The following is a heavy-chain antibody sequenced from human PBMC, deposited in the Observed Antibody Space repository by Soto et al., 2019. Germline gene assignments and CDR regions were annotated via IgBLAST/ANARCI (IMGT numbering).Heavy chain of an antibody. V-gene: IGHV1-2*04. Sequence: ASVKVSCKASGYTFTGYYMHWVRQAPGQGLEWMGWINPNSGGTNYAQKFQGWVTMTRDTSISTAYMELSRLRSDDTVVYYCARELRPYGGDAFDIWGQGTMVTVSS. CDR2: INPNSGGT. CDR3: ARELRPYGGDAFDI. J-gene: IGHJ3*02. D-gene: IGHD4-17*01. CDR1: GYTFTGYY.